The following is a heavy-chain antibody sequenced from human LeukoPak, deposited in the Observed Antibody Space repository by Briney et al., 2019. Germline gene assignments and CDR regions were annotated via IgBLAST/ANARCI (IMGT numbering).Heavy chain of an antibody. CDR3: ARENSTYYYDSSGYEFDP. CDR1: EYTFTSYD. CDR2: MNPNSGNT. J-gene: IGHJ5*02. Sequence: ASVKVSCKASEYTFTSYDINWVRQATGQGLEWMGWMNPNSGNTGYAQKFQGRVTMTRNTSISAAYMELSSLRSEDTAVYYCARENSTYYYDSSGYEFDPWGQGTLVTVSS. V-gene: IGHV1-8*01. D-gene: IGHD3-22*01.